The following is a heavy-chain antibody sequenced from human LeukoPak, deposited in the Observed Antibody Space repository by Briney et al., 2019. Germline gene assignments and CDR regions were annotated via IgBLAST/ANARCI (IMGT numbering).Heavy chain of an antibody. D-gene: IGHD2-21*01. J-gene: IGHJ6*02. CDR1: AGTFTSYA. CDR3: ARTPTPVVVKTYYYYGMDV. V-gene: IGHV1-69*04. Sequence: SVTVSCKASAGTFTSYAISRVRHAPGQGLEWMGRIIPILGIANYAQKFQGRVTITADKSTSTAYMELSSLRSEDTAVYYCARTPTPVVVKTYYYYGMDVWGQGTTVTVSS. CDR2: IIPILGIA.